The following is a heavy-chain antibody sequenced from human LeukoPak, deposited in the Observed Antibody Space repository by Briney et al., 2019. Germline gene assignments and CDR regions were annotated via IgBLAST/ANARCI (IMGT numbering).Heavy chain of an antibody. CDR1: GYPFTNYW. D-gene: IGHD3-16*01. CDR2: IYPGDSDT. J-gene: IGHJ1*01. Sequence: GESLKISCKASGYPFTNYWIGWARQMPGKGLEWMGIIYPGDSDTRYSPSFRGQVIISADKSIRTAYLQWTSLKASDTAMYYCARHTGEGSHFQHWGQGSLVTVSS. V-gene: IGHV5-51*01. CDR3: ARHTGEGSHFQH.